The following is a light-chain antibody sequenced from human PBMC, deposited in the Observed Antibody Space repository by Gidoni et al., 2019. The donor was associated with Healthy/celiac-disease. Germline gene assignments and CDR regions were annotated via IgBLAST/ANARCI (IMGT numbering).Light chain of an antibody. J-gene: IGKJ2*01. V-gene: IGKV4-1*01. CDR3: QQYYSTPYT. CDR1: QSVLYSSNNKNY. Sequence: VMTPFPDSLAVSLGERATINCKSSQSVLYSSNNKNYLAWYQQKPGQPPKLLIYWASTRESGVPDRFSGSGSGTDFTLTISSLQAEDVAVYYCQQYYSTPYTFGQGTKLEIK. CDR2: WAS.